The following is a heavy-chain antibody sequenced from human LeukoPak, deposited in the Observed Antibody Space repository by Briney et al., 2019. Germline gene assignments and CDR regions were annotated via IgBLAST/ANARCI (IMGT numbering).Heavy chain of an antibody. D-gene: IGHD2-2*02. CDR3: ARPNGPLYCSSTSCYKIDAFDI. V-gene: IGHV4-39*01. CDR1: GGSISSSSYY. J-gene: IGHJ3*02. Sequence: SETLSLTCTVSGGSISSSSYYWGWIRQPPGKGLEWIGSIYYSGSTYYNPSLKSRVTISVDTSKNQFSLKLSSVTAADTAVYYCARPNGPLYCSSTSCYKIDAFDIWGQGTMVTVSS. CDR2: IYYSGST.